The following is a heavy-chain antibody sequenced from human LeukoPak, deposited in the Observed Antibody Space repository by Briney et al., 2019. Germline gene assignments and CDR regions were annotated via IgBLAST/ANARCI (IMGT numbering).Heavy chain of an antibody. J-gene: IGHJ3*02. D-gene: IGHD1-14*01. Sequence: SGGSLRLSCAASGFTFSSYAMSWVRQAPGKGLEWVSAISGSGGSTYYADSVKGRFTISRNNSKNTMYLQMNSMRAEDTAVYYCAKCPGRWGPEPFDIWGQGTMVTVSS. CDR3: AKCPGRWGPEPFDI. CDR2: ISGSGGST. V-gene: IGHV3-23*01. CDR1: GFTFSSYA.